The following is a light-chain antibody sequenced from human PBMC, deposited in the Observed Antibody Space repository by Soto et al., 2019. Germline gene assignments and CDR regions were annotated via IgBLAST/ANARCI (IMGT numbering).Light chain of an antibody. CDR2: GAS. Sequence: IVLTQSPGTLSLSPGERATLSCGASQSISASYLAWYQQKPGQAPRLLIYGASRRATGIPDRFSAGGSGTDFTLTISRLEPEDFAVYYCQQYDSTPVTFGQGNKVEIK. CDR1: QSISASY. J-gene: IGKJ2*01. V-gene: IGKV3-20*01. CDR3: QQYDSTPVT.